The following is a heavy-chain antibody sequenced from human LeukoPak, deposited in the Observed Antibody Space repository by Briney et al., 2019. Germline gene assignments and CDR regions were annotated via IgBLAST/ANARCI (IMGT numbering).Heavy chain of an antibody. V-gene: IGHV3-7*01. D-gene: IGHD5-12*01. CDR2: IKHDGGEN. Sequence: GGSLRLSCAASGFTFSGYWMTWVRKAPGKGLEWVANIKHDGGENYFVDSVKGRFTISRDNAKNSLYLQMDSLRVEDSAVYYCARARRGSDRKYYYHSYYMDVWGKGTTVTVSS. CDR3: ARARRGSDRKYYYHSYYMDV. CDR1: GFTFSGYW. J-gene: IGHJ6*03.